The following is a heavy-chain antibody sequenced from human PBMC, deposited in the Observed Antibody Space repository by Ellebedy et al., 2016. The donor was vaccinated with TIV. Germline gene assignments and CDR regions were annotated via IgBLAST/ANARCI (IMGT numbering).Heavy chain of an antibody. Sequence: GGSLRLSXAASGFSFSSYSMNWVRQAPGKGLEWVSSISSSSSYIYYADSVKGRFTISRDNAKNSLYLQMNSLRAEDTAVYYCARGEYCSGGSCYFFPPYYYYGMDVWGQGTTVTVSS. CDR1: GFSFSSYS. J-gene: IGHJ6*02. D-gene: IGHD2-15*01. CDR3: ARGEYCSGGSCYFFPPYYYYGMDV. CDR2: ISSSSSYI. V-gene: IGHV3-21*01.